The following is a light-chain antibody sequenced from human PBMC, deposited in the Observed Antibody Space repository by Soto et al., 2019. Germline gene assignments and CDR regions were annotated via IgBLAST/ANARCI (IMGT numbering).Light chain of an antibody. CDR3: SSYAGKYNWV. CDR2: EVS. Sequence: QSALTQPPSASGSPGQSVTISCTGTSSDVGGYNYVSWYQQHPGKAPKLMIYEVSKRPSGVPDRFSGSKSGNTASLTVSGLQAEDEADYYCSSYAGKYNWVFGTGTKLTVL. CDR1: SSDVGGYNY. J-gene: IGLJ1*01. V-gene: IGLV2-8*01.